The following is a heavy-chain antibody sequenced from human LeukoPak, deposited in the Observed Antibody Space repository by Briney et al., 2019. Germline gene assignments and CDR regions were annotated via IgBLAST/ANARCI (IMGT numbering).Heavy chain of an antibody. CDR2: INPNGGST. J-gene: IGHJ4*02. CDR1: RHTFSGYY. V-gene: IGHV1-46*01. CDR3: ATGEAATTTGYFDY. Sequence: ASVKVSFTTSRHTFSGYYFHWVREAPGQGLEWMGIINPNGGSTTYSRKFQDRIILTRDTSTYSIHMDLSNLGSEDTAIYYCATGEAATTTGYFDYWGQGALVTVSS. D-gene: IGHD4-17*01.